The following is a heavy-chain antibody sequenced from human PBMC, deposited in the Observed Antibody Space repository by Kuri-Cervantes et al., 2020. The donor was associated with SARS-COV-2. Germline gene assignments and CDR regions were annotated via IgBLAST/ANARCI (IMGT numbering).Heavy chain of an antibody. CDR3: ARGVGAAVAGTLITIYYYYGMDV. CDR1: GGSFSGYY. J-gene: IGHJ6*02. D-gene: IGHD6-19*01. V-gene: IGHV4-34*01. CDR2: TNHSGST. Sequence: SETLSLTCAVYGGSFSGYYWSWIRQPPGKGLEWIGETNHSGSTTYNPSLKSRVTISVDTSKNQFSLKLSSVTAADTAVYYCARGVGAAVAGTLITIYYYYGMDVWGQGTTVTVSS.